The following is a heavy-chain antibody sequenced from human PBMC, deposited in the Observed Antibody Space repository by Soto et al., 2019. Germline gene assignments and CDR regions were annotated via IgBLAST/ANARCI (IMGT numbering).Heavy chain of an antibody. Sequence: QVQLVESGGGVVQPGRSLRLSCAASGFTFSSYGMHWVRQAPGKGLEWVAVISYDGSNKYYADSAKGRFTISRDNSKNTLYLQMNSLRAEDTAVYYCAKDGGWGLPSNWFDPWGQGTLVTVSS. CDR3: AKDGGWGLPSNWFDP. D-gene: IGHD1-26*01. V-gene: IGHV3-30*18. J-gene: IGHJ5*02. CDR2: ISYDGSNK. CDR1: GFTFSSYG.